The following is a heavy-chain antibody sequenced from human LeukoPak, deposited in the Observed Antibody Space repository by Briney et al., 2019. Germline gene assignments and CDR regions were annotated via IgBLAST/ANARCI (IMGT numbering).Heavy chain of an antibody. D-gene: IGHD4-17*01. CDR1: GGSFSDYY. CDR2: INHSGST. V-gene: IGHV4-34*01. Sequence: NPSETLSLTCAVYGGSFSDYYWSWIRQPPGKGLEWIGEINHSGSTNYNPSLKSRVTIPVDTSKNQFSLKLSSVTAADTAVYYCARGYGDYFSDFDYWGQGTLVTVSS. J-gene: IGHJ4*02. CDR3: ARGYGDYFSDFDY.